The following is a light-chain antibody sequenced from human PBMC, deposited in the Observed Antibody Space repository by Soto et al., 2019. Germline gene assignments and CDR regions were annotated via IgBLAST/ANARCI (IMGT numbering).Light chain of an antibody. Sequence: DIQMTQSPPTLPASAGDRVTITCRASQDISRWLAWYQQKPGKAPKLLIHAASTLQSGVPSRFSGSGSGTDFTLTISSLQPEDFATYYCQHLKSYPLAFGPGTKVDI. CDR3: QHLKSYPLA. V-gene: IGKV1-9*01. CDR1: QDISRW. J-gene: IGKJ3*01. CDR2: AAS.